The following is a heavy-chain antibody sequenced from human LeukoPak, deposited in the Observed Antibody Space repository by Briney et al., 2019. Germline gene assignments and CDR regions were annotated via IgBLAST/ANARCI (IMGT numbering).Heavy chain of an antibody. J-gene: IGHJ3*02. CDR1: GFTFDDYA. CDR2: ISWNSGSI. CDR3: AIPYCYDERLGAFDI. Sequence: GGSLRLSCAASGFTFDDYAMHWVRQAPGKGLEWVSGISWNSGSIGYADSVKGRFTISRDNAKNSLYLQMNSLRAEDTALYYCAIPYCYDERLGAFDIWGQGTMVTVSS. D-gene: IGHD3-22*01. V-gene: IGHV3-9*01.